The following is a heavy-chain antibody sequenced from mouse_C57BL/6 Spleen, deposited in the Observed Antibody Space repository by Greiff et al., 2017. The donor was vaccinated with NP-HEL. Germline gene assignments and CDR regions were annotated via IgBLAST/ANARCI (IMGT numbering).Heavy chain of an antibody. D-gene: IGHD3-2*02. Sequence: QVQLQQPGAELVMPGASVKLSCKASGYTFTSYWMHWVKQRPGQGLEWIGEIDPSDSYTNYNQKFKGKSTLTVDKSSSTAYMQLSSLTSEDSAVYYCARGDSSGYPSYRYFDVWGTGTTVTVSS. J-gene: IGHJ1*03. CDR2: IDPSDSYT. CDR1: GYTFTSYW. V-gene: IGHV1-69*01. CDR3: ARGDSSGYPSYRYFDV.